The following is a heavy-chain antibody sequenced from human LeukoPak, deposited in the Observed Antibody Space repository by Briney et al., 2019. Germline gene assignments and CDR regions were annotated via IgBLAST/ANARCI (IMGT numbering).Heavy chain of an antibody. CDR3: AREILGGFNPGAY. V-gene: IGHV4-4*02. D-gene: IGHD1-14*01. J-gene: IGHJ4*02. Sequence: PSETLSLTCTVSLDSTTSNFWSWVGQPPGKGLEWIGEIHRSGSPNYNPSLQSRVTISIDRSRNQIVLELSSVTAADTAVYYCAREILGGFNPGAYWGQGILVTVSS. CDR1: LDSTTSNF. CDR2: IHRSGSP.